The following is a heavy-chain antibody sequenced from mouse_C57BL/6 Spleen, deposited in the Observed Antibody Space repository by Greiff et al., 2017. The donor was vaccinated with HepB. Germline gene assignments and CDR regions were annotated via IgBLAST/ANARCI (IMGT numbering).Heavy chain of an antibody. CDR1: GFTFSDYG. D-gene: IGHD2-1*01. CDR2: ISSGSSTI. V-gene: IGHV5-17*01. J-gene: IGHJ3*01. CDR3: ASYGNYGFAY. Sequence: EVHLVESGGGLVKPGGSLKLSCAASGFTFSDYGMHWVRQAPEKGLEWVAYISSGSSTIYYADTVKGRFTISRDNAKNTLFLQMTSLRSEDTAMYYCASYGNYGFAYWGQGTLVTVSA.